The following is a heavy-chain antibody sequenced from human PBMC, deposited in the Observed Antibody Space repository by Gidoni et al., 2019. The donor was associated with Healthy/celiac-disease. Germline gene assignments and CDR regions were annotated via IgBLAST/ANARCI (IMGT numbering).Heavy chain of an antibody. V-gene: IGHV3-30*18. CDR3: AKDPGQALRYQLLGFDY. CDR2: ISYDGSNK. D-gene: IGHD2-2*01. Sequence: QVQLVESGGGVVKPGRSLRLSCAASGFTFSSYGMHWARQAPGKGLGWVAFISYDGSNKYYADSVKGRFTISRDNSKNTLYLQMNSLRAEDTAVYYCAKDPGQALRYQLLGFDYWGQGTLVTVSS. J-gene: IGHJ4*02. CDR1: GFTFSSYG.